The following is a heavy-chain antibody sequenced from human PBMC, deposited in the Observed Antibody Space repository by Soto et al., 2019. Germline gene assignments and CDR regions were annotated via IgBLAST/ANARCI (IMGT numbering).Heavy chain of an antibody. CDR1: GGSFSGYY. CDR2: INHSGST. D-gene: IGHD3-3*01. J-gene: IGHJ5*02. Sequence: SETLSLTCAVYGGSFSGYYWSWIRQPPGKGLEWIGEINHSGSTNYNPSLKSRVTISVDTSKNQFSLKLSSVAAADTAVYYCARGYDFWSGYYSYWFDPWGQGTLVTVSS. V-gene: IGHV4-34*01. CDR3: ARGYDFWSGYYSYWFDP.